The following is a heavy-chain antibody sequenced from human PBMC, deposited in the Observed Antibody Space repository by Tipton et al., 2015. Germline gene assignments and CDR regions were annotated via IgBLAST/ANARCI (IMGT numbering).Heavy chain of an antibody. CDR1: GYTFTTYG. CDR3: AREQGSTNYSFDT. CDR2: MSAYNGNT. V-gene: IGHV1-18*01. J-gene: IGHJ4*02. D-gene: IGHD1-1*01. Sequence: QLVQSGAEVKKPGASVKVSCTASGYTFTTYGISWVRQAPGQGLEWMGWMSAYNGNTIYQQKFQGRVTMTRDKSTNPAYMELRSLRSDDTAIYYCAREQGSTNYSFDTWGQGTLVTVPS.